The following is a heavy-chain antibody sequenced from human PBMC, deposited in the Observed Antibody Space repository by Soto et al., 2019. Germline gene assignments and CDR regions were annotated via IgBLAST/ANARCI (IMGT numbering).Heavy chain of an antibody. D-gene: IGHD3-3*01. J-gene: IGHJ4*02. CDR2: ISAYNGNT. Sequence: ASVPVSCKASGYTFPSYGIIWVRQAPGQGLEWMGWISAYNGNTNYAQKLQGRVTMTTDTSTSTAYMELRSLRSDDTAVYYCARDITIFGVALSYWGQGTLVTVSS. V-gene: IGHV1-18*01. CDR1: GYTFPSYG. CDR3: ARDITIFGVALSY.